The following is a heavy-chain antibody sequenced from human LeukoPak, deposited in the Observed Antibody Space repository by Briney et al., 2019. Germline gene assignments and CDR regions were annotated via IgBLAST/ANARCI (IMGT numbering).Heavy chain of an antibody. CDR2: VSNSGDYI. D-gene: IGHD2-8*01. J-gene: IGHJ4*02. CDR1: GFSFSSYR. V-gene: IGHV3-21*06. Sequence: GGSLRLSCAASGFSFSSYRMNWVRQAAGKGLEWVSSVSNSGDYIHYADSVKGRFTISRDNSKNSLYPQMNSLRAEDTAVYYCARALIGDYFDYWGQGTLVTVSS. CDR3: ARALIGDYFDY.